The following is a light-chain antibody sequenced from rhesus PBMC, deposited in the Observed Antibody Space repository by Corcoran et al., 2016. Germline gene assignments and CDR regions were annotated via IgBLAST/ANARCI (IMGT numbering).Light chain of an antibody. CDR3: QQETDWPLT. J-gene: IGKJ4*01. CDR1: QSVSSN. CDR2: DAS. Sequence: EVVMTQSPVTLSLSPGERATLSCRASQSVSSNVAWFHQKPGQAPRLLIYDASDRATGIPDRFSGSGSGTDVTLTINGLEPEDVGVYVCQQETDWPLTFGGGTKVEIK. V-gene: IGKV3-35*01.